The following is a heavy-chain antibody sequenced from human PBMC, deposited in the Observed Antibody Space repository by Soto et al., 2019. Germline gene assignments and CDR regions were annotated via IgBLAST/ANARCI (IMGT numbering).Heavy chain of an antibody. Sequence: QEQLVQSEAEVKKPGSSVKVSCKASGGTFSSYAISWVRQAPGQGLEWMGGIIPIFGTANYAQKFQGRVTITADESTSTAYMELSSLRSEDTALYYCAGEEEQGPYFDYWGQGTLVTVSS. J-gene: IGHJ4*02. V-gene: IGHV1-69*01. CDR3: AGEEEQGPYFDY. CDR2: IIPIFGTA. D-gene: IGHD1-1*01. CDR1: GGTFSSYA.